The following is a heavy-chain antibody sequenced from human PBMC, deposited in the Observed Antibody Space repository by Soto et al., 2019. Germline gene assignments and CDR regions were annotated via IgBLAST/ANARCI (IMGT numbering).Heavy chain of an antibody. CDR1: GFPFSEHY. CDR3: VGDPSPRHGFDI. J-gene: IGHJ3*02. Sequence: VQLLESGGGLVEPGRSLRLSCEASGFPFSEHYMNWFRQAPGKGLEWISYINFSGVTVYYAASVKGRFTISRDNAKNSPSLPFSRQTAEYTAVYNSVGDPSPRHGFDICGKWTMVIVSS. V-gene: IGHV3-11*01. D-gene: IGHD2-2*01. CDR2: INFSGVTV.